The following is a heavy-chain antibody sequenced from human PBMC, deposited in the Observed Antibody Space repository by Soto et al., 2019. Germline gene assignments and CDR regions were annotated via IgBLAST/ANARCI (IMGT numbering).Heavy chain of an antibody. J-gene: IGHJ4*02. V-gene: IGHV1-8*01. CDR2: MNPNSGNT. D-gene: IGHD2-2*03. Sequence: QVQLVQSGAEVKKPGASVKVSCKASGYTFTSYDINWVRQATGQGLEWMGWMNPNSGNTGYAQKFQGRVTMTRNTSRSTVYMELSSLRSEDTAVYYCARRPGYCSRTSCYRPLDYWGQGTLVTVSS. CDR1: GYTFTSYD. CDR3: ARRPGYCSRTSCYRPLDY.